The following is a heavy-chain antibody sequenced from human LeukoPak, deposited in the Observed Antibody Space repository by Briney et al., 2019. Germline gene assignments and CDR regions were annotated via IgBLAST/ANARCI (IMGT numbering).Heavy chain of an antibody. CDR1: GGSISSGGYY. J-gene: IGHJ4*02. V-gene: IGHV4-31*03. CDR2: VYYSGGT. CDR3: ARARSAAGNFDY. D-gene: IGHD6-13*01. Sequence: SETLSLTCTVSGGSISSGGYYWSWIRQHPGKGLEWIGYVYYSGGTHYNPSLKSRVTISADTSKNQFSLKLSSVTAADTAVYYCARARSAAGNFDYWGQGTLVTVSS.